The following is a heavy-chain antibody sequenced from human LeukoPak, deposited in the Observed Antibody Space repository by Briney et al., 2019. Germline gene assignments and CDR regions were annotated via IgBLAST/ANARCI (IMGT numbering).Heavy chain of an antibody. Sequence: ASVKVSCKASGGTFSSYAISWVRQAPGQGLEWMGWISAYNGNTNYAQKLQGRVTMTTDTSTSTAYMELRSLRSDDTAVYYCARVGPWFGELLSNQNWFDPWGQGTLVTVSS. CDR2: ISAYNGNT. J-gene: IGHJ5*02. CDR3: ARVGPWFGELLSNQNWFDP. D-gene: IGHD3-10*01. CDR1: GGTFSSYA. V-gene: IGHV1-18*01.